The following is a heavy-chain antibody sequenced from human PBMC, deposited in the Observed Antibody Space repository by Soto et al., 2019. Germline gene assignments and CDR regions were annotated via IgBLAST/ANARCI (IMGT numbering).Heavy chain of an antibody. Sequence: QVQLVQSGAEVKKPGSSVKVSCKASGGTFSSYAISWVRQAPGQGLEWMGGIIPIFGTANYAQKFQGRVTITADESTSTAYMELSSLRSEDTAVYYCARDSYCISTSCYDGYYYYGMDVWGQGTTVTVSS. CDR3: ARDSYCISTSCYDGYYYYGMDV. J-gene: IGHJ6*02. CDR1: GGTFSSYA. CDR2: IIPIFGTA. D-gene: IGHD2-2*01. V-gene: IGHV1-69*12.